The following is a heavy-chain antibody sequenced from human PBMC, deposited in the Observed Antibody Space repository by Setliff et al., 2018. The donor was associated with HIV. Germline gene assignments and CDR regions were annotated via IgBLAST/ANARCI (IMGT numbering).Heavy chain of an antibody. V-gene: IGHV4-59*01. CDR3: ARDQGYSSSWRGSPSFYFDY. J-gene: IGHJ4*02. Sequence: KPGGSLRLSCAASGFTFSSYSMNWVRQAPGKGLEWIGSIYYSGTTNYNPSLKSRVTISVDTSKNQFSLKLNSVTAADTAVYYCARDQGYSSSWRGSPSFYFDYWGQGTLVTVSS. CDR2: IYYSGTT. CDR1: GFTFSSYS. D-gene: IGHD6-13*01.